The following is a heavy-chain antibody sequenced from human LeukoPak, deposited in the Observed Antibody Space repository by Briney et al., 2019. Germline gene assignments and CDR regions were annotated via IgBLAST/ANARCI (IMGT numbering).Heavy chain of an antibody. D-gene: IGHD6-6*01. V-gene: IGHV3-23*01. J-gene: IGHJ3*01. CDR1: RFTFSTYA. CDR2: INSSGGGT. Sequence: GGSLRLSCAPPRFTFSTYAMSWVRQAPRRGVERVSGINSSGGGTYYADSVKGPFTLSRDNSQNTLYLQMNSLRAENTGVYYCVKAYSSSTDAFDVGGQGTMVTVSS. CDR3: VKAYSSSTDAFDV.